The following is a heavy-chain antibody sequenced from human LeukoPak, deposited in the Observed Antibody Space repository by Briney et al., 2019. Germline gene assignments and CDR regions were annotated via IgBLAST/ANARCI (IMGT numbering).Heavy chain of an antibody. CDR3: WRLPYYKCSGKTSKLPEIPH. Sequence: PSETLSLTCAVYGGSFSGYYWSWIRQPPGKGLEWIGEINHSGSTNYNPSLKSRVTIPVDTPQNQFPLKLSSVTAPETAVDYCWRLPYYKCSGKTSKLPEIPHWGQGTLVTVSS. CDR2: INHSGST. J-gene: IGHJ4*02. V-gene: IGHV4-34*01. CDR1: GGSFSGYY. D-gene: IGHD3-10*02.